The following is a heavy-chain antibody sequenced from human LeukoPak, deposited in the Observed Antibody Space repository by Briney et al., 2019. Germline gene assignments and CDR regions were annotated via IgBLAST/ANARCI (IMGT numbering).Heavy chain of an antibody. D-gene: IGHD3-3*01. Sequence: ASVKVSCKASGYTLTSYYMHWVRQAPGQGLEWMGIINPSGGSTSYAQKFQGRVTMTRDTSTSTVYMELSSLRSEDTAVYYCARGITIFGAGNNWFDPWGQGTLVTVSS. V-gene: IGHV1-46*01. CDR2: INPSGGST. J-gene: IGHJ5*02. CDR1: GYTLTSYY. CDR3: ARGITIFGAGNNWFDP.